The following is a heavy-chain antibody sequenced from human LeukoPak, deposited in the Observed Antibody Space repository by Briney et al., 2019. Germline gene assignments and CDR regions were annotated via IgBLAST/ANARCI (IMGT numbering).Heavy chain of an antibody. Sequence: GASVKVSCKASGYTFTGYYMHWVRQAPGQGLEWLGRISPDHGGTMYAQKFQGRVTMTRDTSISTVHMELSRLTSDDTALFYCARDGGLIDGFNIWGQGTMVTVSS. CDR3: ARDGGLIDGFNI. J-gene: IGHJ3*02. V-gene: IGHV1-2*06. CDR2: ISPDHGGT. CDR1: GYTFTGYY. D-gene: IGHD3-16*01.